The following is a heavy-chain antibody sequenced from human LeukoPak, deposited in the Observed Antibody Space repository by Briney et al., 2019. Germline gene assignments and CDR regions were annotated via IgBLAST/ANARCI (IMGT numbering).Heavy chain of an antibody. CDR3: ARSSGSRYYIDY. Sequence: SETLSLTCTVSSGPISTYYWTWIRQPPGKKLEWIGFIHYTGSTNYNPSLKSRVTISVDASKNQFSLKLNSVTAADTAVYYCARSSGSRYYIDYWGQGTLVTVSS. V-gene: IGHV4-59*01. D-gene: IGHD1-26*01. J-gene: IGHJ4*02. CDR1: SGPISTYY. CDR2: IHYTGST.